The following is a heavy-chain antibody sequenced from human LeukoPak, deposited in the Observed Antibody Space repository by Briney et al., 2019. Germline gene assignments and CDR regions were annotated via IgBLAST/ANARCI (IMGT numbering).Heavy chain of an antibody. CDR1: GFXFDDYA. Sequence: GGSLRLSCTASGFXFDDYAIHWVRQSPGKGLEWVSLISGDGRRTFYADSVRGRFTISRDNSKNSLYMQMDSLRTEDTALYYCAKDHCANGVCYSWAYWGQGALVTVSS. J-gene: IGHJ4*02. CDR3: AKDHCANGVCYSWAY. D-gene: IGHD2-8*01. CDR2: ISGDGRRT. V-gene: IGHV3-43*02.